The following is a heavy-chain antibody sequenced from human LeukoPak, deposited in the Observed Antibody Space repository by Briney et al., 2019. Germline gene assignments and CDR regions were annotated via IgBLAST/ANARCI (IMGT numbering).Heavy chain of an antibody. D-gene: IGHD3-3*01. CDR2: IYYSGST. CDR1: GGSISSYY. J-gene: IGHJ3*02. Sequence: SETLSLTCTVSGGSISSYYWSWIRQPPGKGLEWIGYIYYSGSTNYNPSLKSRVTISVDTSKNQFSLKLSSVTAADTAVYYCARGVLTIFGVVIKDDAFDIWGQGTMVTVSS. CDR3: ARGVLTIFGVVIKDDAFDI. V-gene: IGHV4-59*08.